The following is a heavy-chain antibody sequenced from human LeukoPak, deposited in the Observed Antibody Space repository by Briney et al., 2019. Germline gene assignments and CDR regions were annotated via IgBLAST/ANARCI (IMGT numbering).Heavy chain of an antibody. V-gene: IGHV3-30*02. Sequence: PGGSLRLSCAASGFTFSSYGMHWVRQAPGKGLEWVAFIRYDGSNEYYADSVKGRFTISRDNPKNTLYLQMNSLRAEDTAVYYCAKDRSAGYSSSWTPDWGQGTLVTVSS. CDR2: IRYDGSNE. D-gene: IGHD6-13*01. J-gene: IGHJ4*02. CDR1: GFTFSSYG. CDR3: AKDRSAGYSSSWTPD.